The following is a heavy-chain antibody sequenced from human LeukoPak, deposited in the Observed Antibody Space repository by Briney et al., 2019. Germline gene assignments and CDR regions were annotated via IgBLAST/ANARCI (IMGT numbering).Heavy chain of an antibody. CDR2: IKQDGSEK. Sequence: GGSLRLSCAASGFTFSSYCMRWVRQAPGKGLDWVAIIKQDGSEKYYADSVKGRFTISRDHAKNSLYLQMNSLRVEDTAVYYCARDRYCGSGGCPMDVWGKGTTVTVSS. D-gene: IGHD2-15*01. CDR3: ARDRYCGSGGCPMDV. CDR1: GFTFSSYC. J-gene: IGHJ6*03. V-gene: IGHV3-7*01.